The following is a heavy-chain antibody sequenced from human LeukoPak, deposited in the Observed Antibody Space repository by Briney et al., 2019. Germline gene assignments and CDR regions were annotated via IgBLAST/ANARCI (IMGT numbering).Heavy chain of an antibody. CDR3: ARDNGWSADF. CDR2: ISYDGSNK. CDR1: GFTFSSYG. V-gene: IGHV3-30*03. D-gene: IGHD2-15*01. Sequence: GGSLRLSCAASGFTFSSYGMHWVRQAPGKGLEWVAVISYDGSNKYYADSVKGRFTISRDNAKNSLFLQMNSLRAEDTAVYYCARDNGWSADFWGQGTLVTVSS. J-gene: IGHJ4*02.